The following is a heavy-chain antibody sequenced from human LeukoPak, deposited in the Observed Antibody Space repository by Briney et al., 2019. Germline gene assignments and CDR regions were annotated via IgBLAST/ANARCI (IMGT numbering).Heavy chain of an antibody. CDR1: GFTVSSNY. Sequence: PGGSLRLSCAASGFTVSSNYMSWVRQAPGKGLEWVSVIYSGGSTYYADSVKGRFTISRDNSKNTLYLQMNSLRAEDTAVYYCARGRQDSSGWYNAFDIWGQGTMVTVSS. D-gene: IGHD6-19*01. CDR2: IYSGGST. J-gene: IGHJ3*02. V-gene: IGHV3-53*01. CDR3: ARGRQDSSGWYNAFDI.